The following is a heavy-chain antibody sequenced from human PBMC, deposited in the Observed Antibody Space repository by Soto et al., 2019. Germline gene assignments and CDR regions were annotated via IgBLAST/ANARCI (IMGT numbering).Heavy chain of an antibody. CDR2: IYYSGST. V-gene: IGHV4-30-4*01. CDR3: ARDALYCSGGSCYSNYFDY. CDR1: GGSISSGDYY. J-gene: IGHJ4*02. Sequence: SETLSLTCTVSGGSISSGDYYWSWIRQPPGKGLEWIGYIYYSGSTYYNPSLKSRVTISVDTSKNQFSLKLSSVTAAGTAVYYCARDALYCSGGSCYSNYFDYWGQGTLVTVSS. D-gene: IGHD2-15*01.